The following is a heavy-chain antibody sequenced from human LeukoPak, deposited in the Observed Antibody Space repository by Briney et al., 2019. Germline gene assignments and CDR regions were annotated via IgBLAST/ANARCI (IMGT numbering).Heavy chain of an antibody. J-gene: IGHJ4*02. V-gene: IGHV1-46*01. CDR2: INPSVGST. D-gene: IGHD3-16*01. Sequence: VASVKVSCKASGYTFTNYYMHWVRQAPGQGLEWMGIINPSVGSTSYAQKFQGRVTMTRDTSTSTVYMELTSLRSEDTAMYYCAGLGSSFDYWGQGTLVTVSS. CDR1: GYTFTNYY. CDR3: AGLGSSFDY.